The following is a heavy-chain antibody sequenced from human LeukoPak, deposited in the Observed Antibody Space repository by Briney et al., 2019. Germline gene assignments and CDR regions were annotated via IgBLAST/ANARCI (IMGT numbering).Heavy chain of an antibody. CDR1: GGSISSSSYY. V-gene: IGHV4-39*01. J-gene: IGHJ6*03. Sequence: PSETLSLTCTVSGGSISSSSYYWGWIRQPPGKGLEWIGSIYYSGSTYYNPSLKSRATISVDTSKTQSSLKLSSVTAADMAVYYCARRPTSRQYDSSGYYSGYYYMDVWGKGTTVTASS. CDR2: IYYSGST. CDR3: ARRPTSRQYDSSGYYSGYYYMDV. D-gene: IGHD3-22*01.